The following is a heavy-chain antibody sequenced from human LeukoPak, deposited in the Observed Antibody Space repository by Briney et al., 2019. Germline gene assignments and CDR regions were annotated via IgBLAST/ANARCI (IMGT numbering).Heavy chain of an antibody. CDR3: ARDGVYKIDY. V-gene: IGHV4-39*07. CDR2: IYYSGST. Sequence: PSETLSLTCTVSGGSISSSSYYWGWIRPPPGKGLEWIGSIYYSGSTYYNPSFKSRVTISVDTSKNQFSLKLSSVTAADTAVYYCARDGVYKIDYWGQGTLVTVSS. CDR1: GGSISSSSYY. D-gene: IGHD3-10*01. J-gene: IGHJ4*02.